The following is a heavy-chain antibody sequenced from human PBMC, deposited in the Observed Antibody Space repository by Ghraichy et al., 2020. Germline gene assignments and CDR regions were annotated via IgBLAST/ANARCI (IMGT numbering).Heavy chain of an antibody. CDR1: GGSLSGDY. CDR3: ARKSYPDAPFAL. D-gene: IGHD2-2*01. V-gene: IGHV4-34*01. J-gene: IGHJ4*02. CDR2: ISHRGST. Sequence: ESLNISCAFFGGSLSGDYWNWVRQSPGKGLEWIGEISHRGSTNYNPSLASRISISMDTSKNQFSLKINSVTAADTAVYFCARKSYPDAPFALWGQGVLVTVSS.